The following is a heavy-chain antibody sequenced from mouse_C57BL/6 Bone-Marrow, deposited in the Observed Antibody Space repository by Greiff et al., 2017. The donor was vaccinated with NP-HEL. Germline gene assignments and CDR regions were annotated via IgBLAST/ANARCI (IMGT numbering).Heavy chain of an antibody. CDR1: GYTFTSYW. D-gene: IGHD1-1*01. CDR3: ANDYYSSSSAY. CDR2: IYPGSGST. V-gene: IGHV1-55*01. Sequence: VQLQQPGAELVKPGASVKMSCKASGYTFTSYWITWVKQRPGRGLEWIGDIYPGSGSTNYNEKFTSKATLPVATSSSTAYMQHSSLTSEDSAVYYCANDYYSSSSAYWGQGTLVTVSA. J-gene: IGHJ3*01.